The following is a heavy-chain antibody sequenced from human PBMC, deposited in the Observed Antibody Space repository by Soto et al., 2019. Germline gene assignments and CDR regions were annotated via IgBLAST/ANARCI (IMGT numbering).Heavy chain of an antibody. V-gene: IGHV4-31*02. CDR2: FYSSGSI. Sequence: TLSLTCFVSRYFIGAGGYYWSWIRHHRGKGLEWIGSFYSSGSIIYNPSLRTRVSISGDMSTNKFSMSLTSVTAADTARYYCARMYSSGSGWFHPWGQGTLVTVSS. J-gene: IGHJ5*02. D-gene: IGHD6-19*01. CDR3: ARMYSSGSGWFHP. CDR1: RYFIGAGGYY.